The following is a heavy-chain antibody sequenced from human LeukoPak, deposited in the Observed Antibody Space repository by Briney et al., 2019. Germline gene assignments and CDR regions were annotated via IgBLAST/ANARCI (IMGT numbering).Heavy chain of an antibody. J-gene: IGHJ2*01. D-gene: IGHD6-13*01. CDR1: GDSISSSSYY. CDR3: ARDSSSWPPSHWYFDL. CDR2: IYYSGST. Sequence: SETLSLTCTVSGDSISSSSYYWGWIRQPPGKGLEWIGYIYYSGSTNYNPSLKSRVTISVDTSKNQVSLKLSSVTAADTAVYYCARDSSSWPPSHWYFDLWGRGTLVTVSS. V-gene: IGHV4-61*01.